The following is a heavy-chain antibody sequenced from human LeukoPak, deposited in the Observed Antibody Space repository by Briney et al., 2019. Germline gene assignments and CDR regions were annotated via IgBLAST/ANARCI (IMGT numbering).Heavy chain of an antibody. CDR1: GFTFGYYA. D-gene: IGHD3-10*01. Sequence: GGSLRLSCTASGFTFGYYAMGWFRQAPGKGLEWVGFIRSKAYGETIEYAASVKGRFSISRDDFKSIAYLQMNSLKTEDTAVYYCTRDVESPGYYYMDVWGKGTTVTVSS. J-gene: IGHJ6*03. V-gene: IGHV3-49*03. CDR2: IRSKAYGETI. CDR3: TRDVESPGYYYMDV.